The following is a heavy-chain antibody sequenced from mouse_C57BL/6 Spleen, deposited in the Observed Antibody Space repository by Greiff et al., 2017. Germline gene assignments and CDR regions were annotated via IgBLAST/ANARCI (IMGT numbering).Heavy chain of an antibody. V-gene: IGHV3-6*01. D-gene: IGHD1-1*01. Sequence: VQLQQSGPGLVKPSQSLSLTCSVTGYSITSGYYWNWIRQFPGNKLEWMGYISYDGSNNYNPSLKNRISITRDTSKNQFFLKLNSVTTEDTATYYCARISSPYWYFDVWGTGTTVTVSS. J-gene: IGHJ1*03. CDR3: ARISSPYWYFDV. CDR1: GYSITSGYY. CDR2: ISYDGSN.